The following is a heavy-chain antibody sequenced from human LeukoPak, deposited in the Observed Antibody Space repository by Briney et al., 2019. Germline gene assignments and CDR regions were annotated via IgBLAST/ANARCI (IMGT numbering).Heavy chain of an antibody. CDR1: GYTFTSYG. Sequence: ASVKVSCKASGYTFTSYGISWVRQAPGQGLEWMGWVNPNTGATNYAQTFQGRVTLTSDTSINTVYMELSRLRSDDTAVYYCFVSDFDYWGQGTLVTVSS. D-gene: IGHD2-15*01. V-gene: IGHV1-2*02. CDR2: VNPNTGAT. CDR3: FVSDFDY. J-gene: IGHJ4*02.